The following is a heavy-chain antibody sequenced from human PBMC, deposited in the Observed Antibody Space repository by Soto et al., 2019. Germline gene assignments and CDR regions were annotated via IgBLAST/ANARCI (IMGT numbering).Heavy chain of an antibody. J-gene: IGHJ4*02. Sequence: ASVKVSCKASGGTFSSYTISWVRQAPGQGLEWMGWIRAYNGNTNYAQKLQGRVTMTTDTSTSTAYMELRSLRSDDTAVYYCARDAPPEDVWGQGTLVTGSS. D-gene: IGHD3-10*01. CDR2: IRAYNGNT. CDR3: ARDAPPEDV. V-gene: IGHV1-18*01. CDR1: GGTFSSYT.